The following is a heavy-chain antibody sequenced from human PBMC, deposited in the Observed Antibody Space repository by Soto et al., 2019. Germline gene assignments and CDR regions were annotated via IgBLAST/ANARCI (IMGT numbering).Heavy chain of an antibody. J-gene: IGHJ4*02. D-gene: IGHD4-17*01. CDR2: ISYDGSNK. Sequence: GGSLRLSCAASGFTFSSYGMHWVRQAPGKGLEWVAVISYDGSNKYYADSVKGRFTISRDNSKNTLYLQMNSLRAEDTAVYYCAKAEVDYGDSLDYWGQGTLVTV. V-gene: IGHV3-30*18. CDR3: AKAEVDYGDSLDY. CDR1: GFTFSSYG.